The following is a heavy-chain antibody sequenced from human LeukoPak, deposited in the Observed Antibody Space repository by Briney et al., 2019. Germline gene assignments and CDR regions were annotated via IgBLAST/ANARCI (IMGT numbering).Heavy chain of an antibody. V-gene: IGHV1-58*01. D-gene: IGHD6-6*01. CDR2: IVVGSGNT. J-gene: IGHJ3*01. Sequence: SVKVSCKASGFTFTSSAVQWVRQARGQRLEWIGWIVVGSGNTNYAQKFQERVTITRDMSTSTACMELSSLRAEDTALYYCAREEYPGDDAFDVWGQGTMVTVSS. CDR3: AREEYPGDDAFDV. CDR1: GFTFTSSA.